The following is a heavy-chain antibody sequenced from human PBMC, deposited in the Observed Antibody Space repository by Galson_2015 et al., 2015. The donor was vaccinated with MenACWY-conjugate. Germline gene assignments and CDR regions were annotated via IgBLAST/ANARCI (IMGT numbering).Heavy chain of an antibody. J-gene: IGHJ4*02. CDR1: GSIFNNYA. V-gene: IGHV1-69*04. Sequence: SVKVSCKASGSIFNNYAISWVRQAPGQGLEWVGRIIPFLGIPTYAQKFQGRVTITATKSTTTVYMELSSLTSEDTAVYYCARIGTTDCGSTSCLDYWGQGTLVTVSS. D-gene: IGHD2-2*01. CDR3: ARIGTTDCGSTSCLDY. CDR2: IIPFLGIP.